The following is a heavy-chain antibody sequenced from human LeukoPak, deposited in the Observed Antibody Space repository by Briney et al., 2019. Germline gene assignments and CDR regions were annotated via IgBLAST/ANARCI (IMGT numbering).Heavy chain of an antibody. V-gene: IGHV3-30-3*01. CDR2: ISYDGSNK. J-gene: IGHJ4*02. CDR3: ASYGSGSYPYYFDY. D-gene: IGHD3-10*01. Sequence: GGSRSLSCAASGFTLSSYAMPWVRQAPGKGLEWRAVISYDGSNKYYADSVKGRFTISRDNSKNTLYLQMNSLRAEDTAVYYCASYGSGSYPYYFDYWGQGTLVTVSS. CDR1: GFTLSSYA.